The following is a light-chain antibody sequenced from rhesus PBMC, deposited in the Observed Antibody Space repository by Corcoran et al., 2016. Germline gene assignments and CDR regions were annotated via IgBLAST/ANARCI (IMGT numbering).Light chain of an antibody. V-gene: IGKV1-74*01. J-gene: IGKJ4*01. Sequence: DIQMTQSPSSLSASVGDRVTITCRASENVNHYLNWYQQKPGKAPKLLIYKAATLQSGVPSRFSGSGYGKDYTFTISSLQPEDVATYYGQHGYGTPPTFGGGTKVELK. CDR1: ENVNHY. CDR2: KAA. CDR3: QHGYGTPPT.